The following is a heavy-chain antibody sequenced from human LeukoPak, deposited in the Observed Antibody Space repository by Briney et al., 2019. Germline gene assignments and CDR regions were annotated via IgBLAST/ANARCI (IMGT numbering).Heavy chain of an antibody. CDR3: ARVRYGELDV. J-gene: IGHJ6*02. CDR1: GFPFSSYA. V-gene: IGHV3-23*01. Sequence: GGPLSLSCAASGFPFSSYARSWVAQAPGTGLEWVSSMSGSGGSTYYADSVKGRFTVSRDDSKNTLYLQMNSLRAEDTAVYYCARVRYGELDVWGQGTTVTVSS. D-gene: IGHD4-17*01. CDR2: MSGSGGST.